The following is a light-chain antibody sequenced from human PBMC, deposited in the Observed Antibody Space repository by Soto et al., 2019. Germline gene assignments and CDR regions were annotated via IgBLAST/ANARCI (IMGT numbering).Light chain of an antibody. Sequence: SYELTQPPSVSLAPGKTARITCGGNNIATYSVHWYRQKPGQAPVLVISNDNDRPSGIPDRVSGANSGHTATLTIRRVEAGDEADYYCQLWDNKNDEVVFGGGTKGTVL. V-gene: IGLV3-21*04. J-gene: IGLJ3*02. CDR3: QLWDNKNDEVV. CDR2: NDN. CDR1: NIATYS.